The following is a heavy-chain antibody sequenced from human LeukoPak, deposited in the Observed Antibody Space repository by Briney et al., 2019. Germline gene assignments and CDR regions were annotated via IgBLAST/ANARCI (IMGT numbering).Heavy chain of an antibody. V-gene: IGHV1-2*02. D-gene: IGHD3-10*01. Sequence: ASVKVSCKASGYTFTTYAMNWVRQAPGQGLEWMGWINPNSGGTNYAQKFQGRVTMTRDTSISTAYMELSRLRSDDTAVYYCARGSHGSGSYSFGSYYMDVWGKGTTVTVSS. CDR3: ARGSHGSGSYSFGSYYMDV. CDR2: INPNSGGT. J-gene: IGHJ6*03. CDR1: GYTFTTYA.